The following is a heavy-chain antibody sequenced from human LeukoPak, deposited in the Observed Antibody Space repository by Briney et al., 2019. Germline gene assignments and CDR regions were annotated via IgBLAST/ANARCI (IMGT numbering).Heavy chain of an antibody. CDR1: GGSISSYY. CDR3: ARLGNHYYYYYMDV. V-gene: IGHV4-59*01. Sequence: SETLSLTCTDSGGSISSYYWSWIRQPPGKGLEWIGYIYYSGSTNSNPSLKSRVTISVDTSKNQFSLKLSSVTAADTAVYYCARLGNHYYYYYMDVWGKGTTVTVSS. J-gene: IGHJ6*03. D-gene: IGHD2/OR15-2a*01. CDR2: IYYSGST.